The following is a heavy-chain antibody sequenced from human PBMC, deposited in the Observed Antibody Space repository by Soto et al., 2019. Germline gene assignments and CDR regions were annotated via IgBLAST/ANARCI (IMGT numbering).Heavy chain of an antibody. V-gene: IGHV4-59*01. CDR1: GGSISSYY. J-gene: IGHJ1*01. CDR2: IYYSGST. CDR3: ARGDYDFWSGYKIYFQH. D-gene: IGHD3-3*01. Sequence: SETLSLTCTVSGGSISSYYWSWIRQPPGKGLVWIGYIYYSGSTNYNPSLKSRVTISVDTSKNQFSLKLSSVTAADTAVYYCARGDYDFWSGYKIYFQHWGQGTLVTVSS.